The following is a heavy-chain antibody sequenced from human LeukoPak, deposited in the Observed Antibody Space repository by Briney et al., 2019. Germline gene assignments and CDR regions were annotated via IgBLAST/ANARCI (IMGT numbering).Heavy chain of an antibody. Sequence: GGSLRLSCAAYGFSVGNNYVTWVRQPPGKGLEWVSVIYSGGDTYYADSVKGRFTISRDNSKNMLYLQMNSLRVEDTAVYYCTDAVAGWGQGTLVTVS. J-gene: IGHJ4*02. CDR2: IYSGGDT. CDR3: TDAVAG. V-gene: IGHV3-53*05. D-gene: IGHD4-23*01. CDR1: GFSVGNNY.